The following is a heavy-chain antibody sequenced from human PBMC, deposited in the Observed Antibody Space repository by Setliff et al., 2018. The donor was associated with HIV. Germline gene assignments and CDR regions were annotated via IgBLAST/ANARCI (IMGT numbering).Heavy chain of an antibody. CDR3: ARVLGLPYYYMDV. J-gene: IGHJ6*03. D-gene: IGHD3-16*01. CDR2: IYWTGKT. Sequence: SETLSLTCTVSDSAMDSYYWSWVRQSPGRGLEYIGYIYWTGKTDYNPSLKSRVTISLDTSGNQFSLKLNSVTGADTAVYYCARVLGLPYYYMDVWGKGTTVTVSS. CDR1: DSAMDSYY. V-gene: IGHV4-59*12.